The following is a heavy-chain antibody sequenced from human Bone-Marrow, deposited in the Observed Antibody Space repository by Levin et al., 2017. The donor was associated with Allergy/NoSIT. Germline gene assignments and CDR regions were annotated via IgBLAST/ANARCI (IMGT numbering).Heavy chain of an antibody. V-gene: IGHV1-69*13. CDR1: GGTFSSYA. CDR2: IIPIFGTA. Sequence: ASVKVSCKASGGTFSSYAISWVRQAPGQGLEWMGGIIPIFGTANYAQKFQGRVTITADESTSTAYMELSSLRSEDTAVYYCARDHYCISTSCMDVWGQGTTVTVSS. D-gene: IGHD2-2*01. J-gene: IGHJ6*02. CDR3: ARDHYCISTSCMDV.